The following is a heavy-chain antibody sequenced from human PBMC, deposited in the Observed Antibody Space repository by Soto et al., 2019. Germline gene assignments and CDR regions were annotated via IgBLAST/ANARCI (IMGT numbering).Heavy chain of an antibody. CDR2: IIYIFGTA. Sequence: SVKVSSKASGGPFSSYATSLVRQAPGQGLEWVGGIIYIFGTANYSHKFQGRVTITADKSTSTAYMELSSLRSEETSVYYCARGGKVTIFGAVISPYYYYGMDVWGQGTTVTVSS. J-gene: IGHJ6*02. V-gene: IGHV1-69*06. D-gene: IGHD3-3*01. CDR3: ARGGKVTIFGAVISPYYYYGMDV. CDR1: GGPFSSYA.